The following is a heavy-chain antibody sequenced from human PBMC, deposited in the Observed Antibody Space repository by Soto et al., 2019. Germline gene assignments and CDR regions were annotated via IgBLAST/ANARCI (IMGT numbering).Heavy chain of an antibody. V-gene: IGHV2-5*02. CDR2: SYWDDDK. J-gene: IGHJ4*02. CDR3: AHHPYYGLGSYSFDY. D-gene: IGHD3-10*01. CDR1: GFSLTTSGVG. Sequence: QITLKESGPTLVRPTQTRTLTCTFSGFSLTTSGVGVGWIRQPPGKALEWLAVSYWDDDKRYSSSLKSRLTITKDTSKNQVVLTMTNMDPVDTATYYCAHHPYYGLGSYSFDYWGQGTLVTVSS.